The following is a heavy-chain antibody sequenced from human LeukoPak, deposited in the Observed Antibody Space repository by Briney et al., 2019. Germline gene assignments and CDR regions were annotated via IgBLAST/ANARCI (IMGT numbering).Heavy chain of an antibody. CDR2: TSSSSSYI. D-gene: IGHD2-21*02. CDR3: ARDRVRDCGGDCYDAFDI. V-gene: IGHV3-21*01. J-gene: IGHJ3*02. Sequence: GGSRRLSCVASGFMFSNYALSWVRQAPGRGLEWVSSTSSSSSYIYYADSVKGRFTISRDNAKNSLYLQMNSLRAEDTAVYYCARDRVRDCGGDCYDAFDIWGQGTMVTVSS. CDR1: GFMFSNYA.